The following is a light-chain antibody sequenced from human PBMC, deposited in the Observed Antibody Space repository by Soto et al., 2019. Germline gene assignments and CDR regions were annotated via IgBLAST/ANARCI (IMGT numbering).Light chain of an antibody. CDR1: QSXSSN. J-gene: IGKJ4*01. V-gene: IGKV3D-15*01. CDR2: DIS. CDR3: QQYNDWPLT. Sequence: EIVMTQSPATLSVXXXXXXXLXCRASQSXSSNLAWYQQKPGQAPSLLIYDISARATGIPTRFSGSGSGTEFTLTISSLQSEDFAVYYCQQYNDWPLTFGGGTKVEIK.